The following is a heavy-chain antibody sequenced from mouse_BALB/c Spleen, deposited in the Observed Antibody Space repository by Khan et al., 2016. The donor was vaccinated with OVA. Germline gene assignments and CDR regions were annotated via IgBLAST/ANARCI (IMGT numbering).Heavy chain of an antibody. CDR2: ISSGSATI. D-gene: IGHD2-4*01. CDR1: GFTFSHFG. V-gene: IGHV5-17*02. Sequence: ELVESGGGLVQPGGSRKLSCAASGFTFSHFGMHWVRQAPEKGLEWVAYISSGSATIYYADTMKGRFTISRDNPKNTLFLHMTSLRSEDTAMYYCARSKMTTWYFDVWGAGTTVTVSS. CDR3: ARSKMTTWYFDV. J-gene: IGHJ1*01.